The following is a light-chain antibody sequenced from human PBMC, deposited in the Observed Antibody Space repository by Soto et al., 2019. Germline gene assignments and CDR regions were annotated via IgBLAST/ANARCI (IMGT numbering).Light chain of an antibody. CDR2: DAS. CDR1: QSVSTNY. J-gene: IGKJ5*01. Sequence: EIVLTQSPGTLSLSPGERATLSCRASQSVSTNYLAWYQQKPGQAPRLLIYDASNRATGIPARFSGSGSGTDFTLTISSLEPEDFAVYYCQQRINWPPITFGQGTRLEIK. CDR3: QQRINWPPIT. V-gene: IGKV3-11*01.